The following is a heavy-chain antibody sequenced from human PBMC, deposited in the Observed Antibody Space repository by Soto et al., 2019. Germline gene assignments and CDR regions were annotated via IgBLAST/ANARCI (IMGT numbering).Heavy chain of an antibody. D-gene: IGHD3-10*01. CDR3: AKDLWFSGFGELYYYYYYGMDV. CDR1: GFTFSSYG. V-gene: IGHV3-30*18. CDR2: ISYDGSNK. J-gene: IGHJ6*02. Sequence: GGSLRLSCAASGFTFSSYGMHWVRQAPGKGLEWVAVISYDGSNKYYADSVKGRFTISRDNSKNTLYLQMNSLRAEDTAVYYCAKDLWFSGFGELYYYYYYGMDVWGQGTTVTVSS.